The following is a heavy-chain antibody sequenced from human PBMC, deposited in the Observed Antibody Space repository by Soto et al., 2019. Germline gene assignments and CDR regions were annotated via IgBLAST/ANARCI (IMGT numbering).Heavy chain of an antibody. J-gene: IGHJ6*02. Sequence: SETLSLTCAVSGGSISSGGYSWSWIRQPPGKGLEWIGYIYHSGSTYYNPSLKSRVTISVDRSKNQFSLKLSSVTAADTAVYYCARAMKYQHSRGSYYYGMDVWGQGTTVTVSS. D-gene: IGHD2-2*01. V-gene: IGHV4-30-2*01. CDR2: IYHSGST. CDR1: GGSISSGGYS. CDR3: ARAMKYQHSRGSYYYGMDV.